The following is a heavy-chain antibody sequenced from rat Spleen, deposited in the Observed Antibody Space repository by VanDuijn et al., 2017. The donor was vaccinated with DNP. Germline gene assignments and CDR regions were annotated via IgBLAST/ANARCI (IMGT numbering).Heavy chain of an antibody. CDR1: GFTFSSFP. D-gene: IGHD4-3*01. Sequence: EVQLVESGGGLVQPGRSMKLSCAASGFTFSSFPMAWVRQAPTKGLEWVATISTSGGSTYYRDSVKGRFTISRDNAKSTLYLQMNSLRSEDTATYYCTRYNSGWFAYWGQGVMVAVSS. CDR2: ISTSGGST. CDR3: TRYNSGWFAY. J-gene: IGHJ2*01. V-gene: IGHV5-46*01.